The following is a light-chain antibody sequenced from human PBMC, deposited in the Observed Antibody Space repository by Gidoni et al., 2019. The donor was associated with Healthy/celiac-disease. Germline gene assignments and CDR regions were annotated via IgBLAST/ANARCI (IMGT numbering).Light chain of an antibody. V-gene: IGKV1-39*01. CDR2: AAS. CDR3: QQSYSTPFS. J-gene: IGKJ2*03. Sequence: IQMTQSRSSLYASVGDRVTITCRASQSISSYLNWDQQKPGKAPKLLIYAASSLTSGGPSRFSGSGSGTDVSRTICRLHPEDFASYYCQQSYSTPFSFGQGTKLEIK. CDR1: QSISSY.